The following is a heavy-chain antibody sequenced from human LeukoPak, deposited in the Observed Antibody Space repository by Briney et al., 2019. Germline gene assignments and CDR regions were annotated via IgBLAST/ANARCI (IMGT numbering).Heavy chain of an antibody. Sequence: GGSLRLSCAASGFTFRNYWMGWVHQAPGKGLEWVANTKPDGSAEYYADSVRGRFTTSRDNAKNSLYLQVNSLGAEDTAVYYCAKDGGFWSGYGPPYFDYWGQGNLVTVSS. CDR1: GFTFRNYW. V-gene: IGHV3-7*01. CDR3: AKDGGFWSGYGPPYFDY. D-gene: IGHD3-3*01. CDR2: TKPDGSAE. J-gene: IGHJ4*02.